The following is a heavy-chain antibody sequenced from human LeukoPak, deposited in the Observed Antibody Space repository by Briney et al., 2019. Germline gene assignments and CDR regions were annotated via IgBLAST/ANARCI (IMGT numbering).Heavy chain of an antibody. J-gene: IGHJ4*02. CDR2: INPNSGGT. CDR1: GYTFTGYY. CDR3: ARDRVVVTGADY. V-gene: IGHV1-2*02. D-gene: IGHD2-15*01. Sequence: ASVKVSCKASGYTFTGYYMHWVRQAPGQGLEWMGWINPNSGGTNYAQKLQGRVTMTTDTSTSTAYMELRSLRSDDTAVYYCARDRVVVTGADYWGQGTLVTVSS.